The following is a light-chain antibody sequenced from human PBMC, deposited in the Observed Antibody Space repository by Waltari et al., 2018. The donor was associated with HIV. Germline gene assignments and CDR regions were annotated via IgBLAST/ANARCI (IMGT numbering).Light chain of an antibody. J-gene: IGKJ1*01. V-gene: IGKV3-11*01. Sequence: EFVLTQSPATLSLSPGERAILSCRASQSVSINLGWYQQKPGQAPRLLIYDVSKRATGIPARFSGSGSGTDFTLTISSLEPEDFAIYYCQQRSKWTFGQGTRVELK. CDR1: QSVSIN. CDR2: DVS. CDR3: QQRSKWT.